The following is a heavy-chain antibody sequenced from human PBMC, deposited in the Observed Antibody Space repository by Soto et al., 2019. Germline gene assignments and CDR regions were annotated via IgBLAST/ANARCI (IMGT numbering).Heavy chain of an antibody. J-gene: IGHJ4*02. CDR1: GFTFSSYS. V-gene: IGHV3-21*01. CDR2: ISSSSSYI. CDR3: ARGSLKDYDFWSGKTDYFDY. D-gene: IGHD3-3*01. Sequence: PGGSLRLSCAASGFTFSSYSMNWVRQAPGKGLEWVSSISSSSSYIYYADSVKGRFTISRDNAKNSLYLQMNSLRAEDTAVYYCARGSLKDYDFWSGKTDYFDYWGQGTLVTVS.